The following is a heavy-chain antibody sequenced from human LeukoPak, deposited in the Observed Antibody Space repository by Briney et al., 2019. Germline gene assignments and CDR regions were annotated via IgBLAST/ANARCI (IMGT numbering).Heavy chain of an antibody. CDR3: AKEAILRYFDWSPFDY. J-gene: IGHJ4*02. Sequence: GGSLRLSCAASGFTFSSYGMHWVRQAPGKGLEGVAVISYDGSNKYYADSVKGRFTISRDNSKNTLYLQMNSLRAEDTALYYCAKEAILRYFDWSPFDYWGQGTLVTVSS. CDR1: GFTFSSYG. V-gene: IGHV3-30*18. CDR2: ISYDGSNK. D-gene: IGHD3-9*01.